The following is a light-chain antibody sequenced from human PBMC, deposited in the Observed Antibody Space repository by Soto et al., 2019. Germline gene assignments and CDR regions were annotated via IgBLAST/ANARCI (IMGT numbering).Light chain of an antibody. V-gene: IGKV1-39*01. CDR3: QQSYSTLPCT. Sequence: DIQMTQSPSSLSASVGDRVTITCRASQSISSYLNWYQQKPGKAPKLLIYAASSLQSGVPSRFRGSGSGTDFTLTISSLQPEDFATYYCQQSYSTLPCTFGQGTKLEIK. J-gene: IGKJ2*02. CDR1: QSISSY. CDR2: AAS.